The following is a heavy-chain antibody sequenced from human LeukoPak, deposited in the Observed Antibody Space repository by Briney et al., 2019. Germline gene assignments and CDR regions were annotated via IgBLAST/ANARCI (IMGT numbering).Heavy chain of an antibody. CDR1: GYTFTSNY. D-gene: IGHD2-8*01. Sequence: ATVKVSCKASGYTFTSNYIHWVRQAPGQGLEWMGIINPSGGSTNYAQKFRGRVTMTRDTSTSTVYMELSSLRSEDTAVYYCAREPYCNNGICYHRYYMDVWGKGTMVTVSS. V-gene: IGHV1-46*03. CDR2: INPSGGST. J-gene: IGHJ6*03. CDR3: AREPYCNNGICYHRYYMDV.